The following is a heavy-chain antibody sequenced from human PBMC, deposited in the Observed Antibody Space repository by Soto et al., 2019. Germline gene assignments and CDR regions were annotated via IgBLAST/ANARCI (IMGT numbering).Heavy chain of an antibody. CDR1: GGTFSSYA. CDR2: IIPIFGTA. Sequence: QVQLVQSGAEVKKPGSSVKVSCKASGGTFSSYAISWVRQAPGQGLEWMGGIIPIFGTANYAQKFQGRVTITADKSTSKAYMALSSLRSEDTAVYYCARVLRLRKLTGYFDYWGQGTLVTVSS. V-gene: IGHV1-69*06. J-gene: IGHJ4*02. D-gene: IGHD3-16*01. CDR3: ARVLRLRKLTGYFDY.